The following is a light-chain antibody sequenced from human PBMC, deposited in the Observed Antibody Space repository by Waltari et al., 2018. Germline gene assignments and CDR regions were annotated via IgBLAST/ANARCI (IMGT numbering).Light chain of an antibody. CDR1: QSISSW. CDR3: QQYNNYPIP. V-gene: IGKV1-5*03. CDR2: MTS. J-gene: IGKJ4*01. Sequence: DIQMTQSPSTLSASVGDRVTITCRASQSISSWLAWYQQKPGKAPKLLMYMTSSLESGVPSRFSGSVSGTEFTLTISSLQPDDFATYYCQQYNNYPIPFGGGTKVEIK.